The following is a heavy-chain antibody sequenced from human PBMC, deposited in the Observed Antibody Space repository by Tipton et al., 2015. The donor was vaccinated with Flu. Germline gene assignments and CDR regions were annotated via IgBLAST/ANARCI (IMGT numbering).Heavy chain of an antibody. Sequence: GLVKPSETLSLTCAVYGGSFSGYYWSWIRQPPGKGLEWIGEINHSGSTNYNPSLKSRVTISVDTSKNQFSLKLSSVTAADTAVYYCARGRKNSYYYDSSGYLGLFDYWGQGTLVTVSS. J-gene: IGHJ4*02. CDR2: INHSGST. CDR3: ARGRKNSYYYDSSGYLGLFDY. CDR1: GGSFSGYY. V-gene: IGHV4-34*01. D-gene: IGHD3-22*01.